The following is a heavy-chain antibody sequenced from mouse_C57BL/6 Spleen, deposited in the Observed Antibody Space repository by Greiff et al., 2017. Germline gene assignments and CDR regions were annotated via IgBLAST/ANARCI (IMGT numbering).Heavy chain of an antibody. CDR1: GYTFTSYW. J-gene: IGHJ2*01. Sequence: QVQLQQPGAELVKPGASVKLSCKASGYTFTSYWMQWVKQRPGQGLEWIGEIDPSDSYTNYNQKFKGKATLTVDTSSSTAYMQLSSLTSEASAVYYCARYRRGNYLYYFDYWGQGTTLTVSS. CDR3: ARYRRGNYLYYFDY. V-gene: IGHV1-50*01. D-gene: IGHD2-1*01. CDR2: IDPSDSYT.